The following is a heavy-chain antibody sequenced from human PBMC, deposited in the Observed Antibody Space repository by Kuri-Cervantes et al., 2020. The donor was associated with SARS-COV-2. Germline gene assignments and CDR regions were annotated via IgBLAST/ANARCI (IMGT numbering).Heavy chain of an antibody. CDR3: ATIAAAGTHPARDNHSYYFDY. Sequence: ASVKVSCKASGYTFTSYDINWVRQAPGRGLEWMGGFDPEDGETIYAQKFQGRVTMTEDTSTDTAYMELSSLRSEDTAVYYCATIAAAGTHPARDNHSYYFDYWGQGTLVTVSS. CDR2: FDPEDGET. D-gene: IGHD6-13*01. J-gene: IGHJ4*02. CDR1: GYTFTSYD. V-gene: IGHV1-24*01.